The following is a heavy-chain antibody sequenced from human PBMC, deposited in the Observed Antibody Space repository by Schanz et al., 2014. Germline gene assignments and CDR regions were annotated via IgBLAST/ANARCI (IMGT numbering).Heavy chain of an antibody. J-gene: IGHJ4*02. Sequence: VQLVESGGGVVQPGRSLRLSCAAYGFTLSSYAMHWVRQAPGKGLEWVAVISYDGSNKYYADSVKGRFTISRDNSKNTLYLQMNTLRAEDTAVYYCARDAADFYDILTEEDYWGQGTLVTVSS. CDR2: ISYDGSNK. D-gene: IGHD3-9*01. CDR3: ARDAADFYDILTEEDY. V-gene: IGHV3-30-3*01. CDR1: GFTLSSYA.